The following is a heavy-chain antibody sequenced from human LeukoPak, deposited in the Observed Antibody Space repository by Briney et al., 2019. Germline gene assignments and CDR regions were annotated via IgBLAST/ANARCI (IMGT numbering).Heavy chain of an antibody. CDR3: ARGYDFWNTMDY. Sequence: GASVKVSCKASGGTFSSYAISRVRQAPGQGLEWMGGIIPIFGTANYAQKFQGRVTITADESTSTAYMELSSLRSEDTAVYYCARGYDFWNTMDYWGQGTLVAVSS. CDR1: GGTFSSYA. D-gene: IGHD3-3*01. CDR2: IIPIFGTA. V-gene: IGHV1-69*13. J-gene: IGHJ4*02.